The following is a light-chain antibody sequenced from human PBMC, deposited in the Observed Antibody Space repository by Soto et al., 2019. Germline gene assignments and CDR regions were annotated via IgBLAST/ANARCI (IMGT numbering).Light chain of an antibody. V-gene: IGKV3-20*01. Sequence: EIVLTQSPGTLSLSPVERATLSFRSSQSLISSNFAWYQHKPGQAPRLLIYGVSNRATAIPDRFSGSGSGTDFTLTINRLEPEDFAVYYCQQYHNSPITFGQGTRLEIK. J-gene: IGKJ5*01. CDR3: QQYHNSPIT. CDR1: QSLISSN. CDR2: GVS.